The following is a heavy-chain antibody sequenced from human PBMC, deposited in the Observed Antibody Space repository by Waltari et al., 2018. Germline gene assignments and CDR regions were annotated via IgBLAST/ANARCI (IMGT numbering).Heavy chain of an antibody. Sequence: QVQLQESGPGLVKSSETLSLTCTVSGIPGSGYFWNWIRQSPGKGPEWIGYIRHTGDTKQNPSLKSRVTMSVDTSRNDFSLRLSSVTAADTAVYYCALWESGWRAFRFWGQGTLGTVSS. CDR1: GIPGSGYF. V-gene: IGHV4-59*08. CDR2: IRHTGDT. D-gene: IGHD6-19*01. J-gene: IGHJ4*03. CDR3: ALWESGWRAFRF.